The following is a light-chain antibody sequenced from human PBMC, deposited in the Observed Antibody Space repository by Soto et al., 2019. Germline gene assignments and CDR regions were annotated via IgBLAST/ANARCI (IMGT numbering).Light chain of an antibody. J-gene: IGLJ2*01. CDR3: AAWDDSLSGPV. V-gene: IGLV1-47*01. Sequence: QSVLTQPPSVSGTPGQRVTISCSGSSSNIGSNYVYWYQQLPGTAPKLLIYRNYQRPSGVPDRFSGSKSGTSASLAISGLRSEDEADYYCAAWDDSLSGPVFGGGTKVTVL. CDR2: RNY. CDR1: SSNIGSNY.